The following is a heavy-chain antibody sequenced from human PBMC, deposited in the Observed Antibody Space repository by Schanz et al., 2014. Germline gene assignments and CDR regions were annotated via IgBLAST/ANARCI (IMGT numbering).Heavy chain of an antibody. CDR2: FT. D-gene: IGHD2-21*01. V-gene: IGHV1-2*05. CDR1: GYSFSAYY. CDR3: VRELSGGTFDY. J-gene: IGHJ4*02. Sequence: QVQLVQSGAELKNPGASVKVSCKASGYSFSAYYIHWMRQAPGQGLEWLGRFTHISQKFQGRVTMTRDTSSTTAYMEXXXXXXXXXAVYYCVRELSGGTFDYWGQGALVTVSS.